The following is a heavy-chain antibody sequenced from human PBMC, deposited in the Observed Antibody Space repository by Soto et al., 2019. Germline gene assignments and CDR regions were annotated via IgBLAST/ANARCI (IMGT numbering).Heavy chain of an antibody. CDR1: GGSFSGYY. D-gene: IGHD3-3*01. V-gene: IGHV4-34*01. CDR2: INHSGST. CDR3: ARGHYDFWSGYGVYYYHYYGMDV. J-gene: IGHJ6*02. Sequence: QVQLQQWGAGLLKPSETLSLTCAVYGGSFSGYYWSWIRQPPGKGLEWIGEINHSGSTNYNPSLKSRVTISVDTSKNQFSLKLSSVTAADTAVYYCARGHYDFWSGYGVYYYHYYGMDVWGQGTTVTVSS.